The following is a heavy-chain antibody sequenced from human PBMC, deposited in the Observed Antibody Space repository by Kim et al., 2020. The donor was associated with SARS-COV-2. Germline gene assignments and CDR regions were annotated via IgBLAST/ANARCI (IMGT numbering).Heavy chain of an antibody. CDR3: ARGRTSGVDY. Sequence: STYFSPSLKSQFTKSVDTSKNQFSLKLSSVTAADTAVYYCARGRTSGVDYWGQGTLVTVSS. CDR2: ST. J-gene: IGHJ4*02. D-gene: IGHD3-10*01. V-gene: IGHV4-31*01.